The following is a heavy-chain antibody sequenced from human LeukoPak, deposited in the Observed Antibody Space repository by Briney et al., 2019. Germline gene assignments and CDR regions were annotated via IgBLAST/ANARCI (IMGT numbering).Heavy chain of an antibody. CDR1: GFTFSRHS. CDR3: VRDFRFLDDY. CDR2: IKQDGTEK. J-gene: IGHJ4*02. D-gene: IGHD3-3*01. V-gene: IGHV3-7*01. Sequence: GGSLRLSCAASGFTFSRHSINWVRQAPGKGLEWVANIKQDGTEKYSVDSVKGRFTISRDNAKNSLYLQMNSVRAEDTAVYYCVRDFRFLDDYWGQGTLVSVSS.